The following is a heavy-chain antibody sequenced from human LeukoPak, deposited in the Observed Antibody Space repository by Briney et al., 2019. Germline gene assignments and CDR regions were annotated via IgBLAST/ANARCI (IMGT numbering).Heavy chain of an antibody. CDR2: IYYSGST. Sequence: KPSETLSLTCTVSGGSISSSSYYWGWIRQPPGKGLEWIGSIYYSGSTYYNPSLKSRVTISVDPSTNQFSLKLSSVTAADTAVYYCARDTRFDGDLDYWGQGTLVTVSS. D-gene: IGHD4-17*01. CDR3: ARDTRFDGDLDY. CDR1: GGSISSSSYY. J-gene: IGHJ4*02. V-gene: IGHV4-39*02.